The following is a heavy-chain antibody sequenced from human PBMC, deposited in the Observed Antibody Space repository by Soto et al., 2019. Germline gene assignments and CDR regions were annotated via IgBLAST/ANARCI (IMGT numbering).Heavy chain of an antibody. J-gene: IGHJ5*01. D-gene: IGHD2-21*02. Sequence: SETLSLTCTVYGGSVSDYYWSWVRQPAGKGLEWIGRIRPGGNTNYSPSLMSRVTMSVDTSRNQFSLKLTSVTAADTAVYYCVRGPFCVSDCHFASWGQGALVTVSS. V-gene: IGHV4-4*07. CDR3: VRGPFCVSDCHFAS. CDR1: GGSVSDYY. CDR2: IRPGGNT.